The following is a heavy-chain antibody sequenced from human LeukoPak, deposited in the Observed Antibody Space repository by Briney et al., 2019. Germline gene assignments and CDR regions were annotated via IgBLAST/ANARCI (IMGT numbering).Heavy chain of an antibody. V-gene: IGHV3-48*04. D-gene: IGHD3-3*01. CDR2: IASSSSTI. CDR3: ARDRLRFLEWLLSAFDY. Sequence: GGSLRLSCAASGFTFSSYSMNWVRQAPGKGLEWVSYIASSSSTIYYADSMKGRFTISRDNAKNSLYLQMNSLRAEDTAVYYCARDRLRFLEWLLSAFDYWGQGTLVTVSS. J-gene: IGHJ4*02. CDR1: GFTFSSYS.